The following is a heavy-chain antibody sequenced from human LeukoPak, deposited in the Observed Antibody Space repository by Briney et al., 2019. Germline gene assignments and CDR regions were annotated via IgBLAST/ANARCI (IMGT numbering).Heavy chain of an antibody. Sequence: SETLSLTCTVSSGSISSYYWSWFRQPPGKGLEWIAYIYYSGNTNYNPSLKSRVTISVDTSKNQFSLKLSSVTAADTAVYYCARHRAHYYGSGSPFDYWGQGTLVTVSS. CDR2: IYYSGNT. CDR1: SGSISSYY. D-gene: IGHD3-10*01. CDR3: ARHRAHYYGSGSPFDY. J-gene: IGHJ4*02. V-gene: IGHV4-59*08.